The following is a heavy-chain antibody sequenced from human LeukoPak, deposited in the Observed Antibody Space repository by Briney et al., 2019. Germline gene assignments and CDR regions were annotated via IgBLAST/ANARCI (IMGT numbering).Heavy chain of an antibody. Sequence: GASVKVSCKASAYTFTSYDINWVRQATGQGLEWMGWMNPNSGNTGYAQKFQGRVTITRNTSISTAYMELSSLRSEDTAVYYCARALVVPAASDAFDIWGQGTMVTVSS. J-gene: IGHJ3*02. D-gene: IGHD2-2*01. CDR2: MNPNSGNT. V-gene: IGHV1-8*03. CDR3: ARALVVPAASDAFDI. CDR1: AYTFTSYD.